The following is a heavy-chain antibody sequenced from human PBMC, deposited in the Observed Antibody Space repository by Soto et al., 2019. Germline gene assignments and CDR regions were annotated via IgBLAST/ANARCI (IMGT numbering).Heavy chain of an antibody. CDR3: ARPQFSGTYHDTFNI. CDR1: GPSISSSTYY. D-gene: IGHD1-26*01. J-gene: IGHJ3*02. Sequence: SETLSLTCTVSGPSISSSTYYWGWIHQPPGKGLEWIGSVYYSENTYYNPSLKSRVTISVDTSKNLFSLKLTSVTAADTAMYYCARPQFSGTYHDTFNIWGQGTMVTVSS. CDR2: VYYSENT. V-gene: IGHV4-39*02.